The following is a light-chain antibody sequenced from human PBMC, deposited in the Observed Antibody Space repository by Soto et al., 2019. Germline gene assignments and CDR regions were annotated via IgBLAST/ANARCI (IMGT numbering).Light chain of an antibody. V-gene: IGKV1-17*01. CDR3: LQHDSFPYT. CDR1: QDVRSD. J-gene: IGKJ2*01. Sequence: DIQMTQSPSSLSASVGHTVTITCRASQDVRSDLGWYQHKPGKAPKRLIYSASSLQGGVPSRLSGSGSGTEFTLTIGSLQPEDSATYDCLQHDSFPYTFGQGTSLEI. CDR2: SAS.